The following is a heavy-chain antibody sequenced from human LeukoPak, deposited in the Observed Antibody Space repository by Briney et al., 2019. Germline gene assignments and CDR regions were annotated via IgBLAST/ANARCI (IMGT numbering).Heavy chain of an antibody. J-gene: IGHJ2*01. CDR1: GFSFTTHA. CDR2: ISGSGGST. D-gene: IGHD6-6*01. Sequence: PGGSLRLSCVASGFSFTTHAMGWVRQAPGKGLEWVSHISGSGGSTKYSGSVKGRFTISRDNAKNSLYLQMNSLRAEDTAVYYCARDSSPSAPGYFDLWGRGTLVTVSS. CDR3: ARDSSPSAPGYFDL. V-gene: IGHV3-23*01.